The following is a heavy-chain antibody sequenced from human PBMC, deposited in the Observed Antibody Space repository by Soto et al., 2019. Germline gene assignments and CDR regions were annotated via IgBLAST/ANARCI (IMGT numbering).Heavy chain of an antibody. D-gene: IGHD1-1*01. CDR3: ARRHAGPPGRGNGPFDP. Sequence: QITLKESGPTLVNPTQTLTLTCTFSGFSLSTSRVGVGWIRQPPGKAPEWLALIYWDDEKWYSPSLKSRLTITKEPSKNQVVLTMRNVDPLDKGTYYCARRHAGPPGRGNGPFDPWGQGTLVTVSS. CDR2: IYWDDEK. V-gene: IGHV2-5*02. J-gene: IGHJ5*02. CDR1: GFSLSTSRVG.